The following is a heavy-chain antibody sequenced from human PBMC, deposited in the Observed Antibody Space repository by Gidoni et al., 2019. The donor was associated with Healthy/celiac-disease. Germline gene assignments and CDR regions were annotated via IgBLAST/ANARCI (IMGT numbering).Heavy chain of an antibody. Sequence: QVTLRESGPALVKPTQTLTLTCTFSGFSLSTSGMCVSWIRQPPWQALEWLALIDWDDDKYYSTSLKTRRTISKETTKNQVVLKITKMDPVDTATDYGARIQVLPELEILGSTGAFDIWGQGTMVTVSS. D-gene: IGHD1-7*01. CDR3: ARIQVLPELEILGSTGAFDI. V-gene: IGHV2-70*01. CDR2: IDWDDDK. J-gene: IGHJ3*02. CDR1: GFSLSTSGMC.